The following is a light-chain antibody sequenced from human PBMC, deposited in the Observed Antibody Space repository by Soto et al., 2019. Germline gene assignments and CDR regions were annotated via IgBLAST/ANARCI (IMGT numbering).Light chain of an antibody. J-gene: IGLJ2*01. V-gene: IGLV2-14*01. Sequence: QSVLTQPASVSGSPGQSIAISCTGTSSDVGGYNYVSWYQQHPDKAPKVMIYEVSKRPSGVSNRFSGSKSGNTASLTISGLQAEDEAAYYCSSYTTSVTRVVFGGGTKLTVL. CDR3: SSYTTSVTRVV. CDR2: EVS. CDR1: SSDVGGYNY.